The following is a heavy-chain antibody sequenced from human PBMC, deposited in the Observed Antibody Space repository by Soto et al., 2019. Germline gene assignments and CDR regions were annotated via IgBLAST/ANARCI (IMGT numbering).Heavy chain of an antibody. J-gene: IGHJ4*02. CDR1: GFTCSKYS. V-gene: IGHV3-21*01. CDR3: ARQTCSSPSGYPNEFDT. Sequence: EVQLVGSGGGLVKPGGSLRLSCVASGFTCSKYSMNWVRQAPDKGLEWVSAISSGSSYIYYADSVKGRFTISRDNGENSLYLQMNSLRTEDTAIYYCARQTCSSPSGYPNEFDTWGQGTLVTVSS. D-gene: IGHD2-2*01. CDR2: ISSGSSYI.